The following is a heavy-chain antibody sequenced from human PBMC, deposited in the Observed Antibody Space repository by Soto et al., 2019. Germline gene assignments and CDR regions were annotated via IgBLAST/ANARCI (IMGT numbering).Heavy chain of an antibody. CDR3: AKSDGSSSELGAFDI. V-gene: IGHV3-30*18. CDR1: GFTFSSYG. CDR2: ISYDGSNK. J-gene: IGHJ3*02. Sequence: GGSLRLSCAASGFTFSSYGMHWVRQAPGKGLEWVAVISYDGSNKYYADSVKGRFTISRDNSKNTPYLQMNSLRAEDTAVYYCAKSDGSSSELGAFDIWGQGTMVTVSS. D-gene: IGHD6-6*01.